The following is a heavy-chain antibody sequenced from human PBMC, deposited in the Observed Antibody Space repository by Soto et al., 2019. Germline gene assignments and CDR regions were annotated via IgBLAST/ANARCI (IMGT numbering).Heavy chain of an antibody. CDR3: ARRRGSNGWFDL. D-gene: IGHD2-8*01. CDR1: GYTFNNYD. CDR2: MNPDSGNT. J-gene: IGHJ5*02. Sequence: QVQLVQSGAEVKKPGASVKVSCKASGYTFNNYDINWVRQAPGQGLEWVGWMNPDSGNTGYAQNFQGRVTMTENTSISSVYMELSSLTSEDTAVYCCARRRGSNGWFDLWGQGTLVTVSS. V-gene: IGHV1-8*01.